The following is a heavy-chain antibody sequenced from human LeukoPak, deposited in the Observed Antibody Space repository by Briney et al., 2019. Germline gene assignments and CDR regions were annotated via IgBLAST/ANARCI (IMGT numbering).Heavy chain of an antibody. CDR1: GFTFSSYA. D-gene: IGHD2-2*01. J-gene: IGHJ4*02. CDR3: AKDGDVVVPAASNFDY. V-gene: IGHV3-23*01. Sequence: PGGSLRLSCAASGFTFSSYAMSWVRQAPGKGLEWVSAISGSGGSTYYADSVKGRFTISRDNSKNTLYLQMNSLRAEDTAVYYCAKDGDVVVPAASNFDYWGQGTLVTVSS. CDR2: ISGSGGST.